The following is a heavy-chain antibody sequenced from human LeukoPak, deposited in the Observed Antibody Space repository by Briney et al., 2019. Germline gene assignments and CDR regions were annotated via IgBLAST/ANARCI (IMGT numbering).Heavy chain of an antibody. CDR2: IYHSGST. D-gene: IGHD2-2*01. J-gene: IGHJ5*02. CDR1: GYSISSGYY. Sequence: SETLSLTCAVSGYSISSGYYWGWIRQPPGKGLEWIGSIYHSGSTYYNPSLKSRVTISVDTSKNQFSLKLSSVTAADTAVYYCARDLVVPAARYNWFDPWGQGTLVTVSS. V-gene: IGHV4-38-2*02. CDR3: ARDLVVPAARYNWFDP.